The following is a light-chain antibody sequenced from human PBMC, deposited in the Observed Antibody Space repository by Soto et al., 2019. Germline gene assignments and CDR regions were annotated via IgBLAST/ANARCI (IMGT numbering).Light chain of an antibody. J-gene: IGKJ1*01. CDR1: QSVLYSSNNKNY. V-gene: IGKV4-1*01. CDR3: QQYYSTPWT. Sequence: DIVMTQSPDSLAVSLGERATINCKSSQSVLYSSNNKNYLAWYQQKPGQPPKLLIYWSSTRESGVPDRFSGSGSGQDXTLXXSSLQAEDVAXXXXQQYYSTPWTFGQGTKVEI. CDR2: WSS.